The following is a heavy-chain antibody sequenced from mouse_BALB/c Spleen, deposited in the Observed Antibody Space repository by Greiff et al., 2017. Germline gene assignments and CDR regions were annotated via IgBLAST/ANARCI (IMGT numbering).Heavy chain of an antibody. Sequence: DVMLVESGGGLVQPGGSMKLSCVASGFTFSNYWMNWVRQSPEKGLEWVAEIRLKSNNYATHYAESVKGRFTISRDDSKSSVYLQMNNLRAEDTGIYYCTRNYRYYFDYWGQGTTLTVSS. CDR3: TRNYRYYFDY. D-gene: IGHD2-14*01. J-gene: IGHJ2*01. CDR2: IRLKSNNYAT. CDR1: GFTFSNYW. V-gene: IGHV6-6*02.